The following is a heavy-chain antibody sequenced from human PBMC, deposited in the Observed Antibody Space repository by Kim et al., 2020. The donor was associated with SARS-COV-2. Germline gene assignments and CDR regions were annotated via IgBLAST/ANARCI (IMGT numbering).Heavy chain of an antibody. Sequence: GGSLRLSCAASGFTFSGSAMHWVRQASGKGLEWVGRIRSKANSYATAYAASVKGRFTISRDDSKNTAYLQMNSLKTEDTAVYYCMQWLDIRGYFDYWGQGTLVTVSS. CDR3: MQWLDIRGYFDY. D-gene: IGHD6-19*01. CDR1: GFTFSGSA. V-gene: IGHV3-73*01. J-gene: IGHJ4*02. CDR2: IRSKANSYAT.